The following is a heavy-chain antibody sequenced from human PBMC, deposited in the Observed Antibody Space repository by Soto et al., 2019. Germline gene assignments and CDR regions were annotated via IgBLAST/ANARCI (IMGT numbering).Heavy chain of an antibody. J-gene: IGHJ5*02. CDR2: ISAYNGNT. V-gene: IGHV1-18*01. CDR3: AAIRGVRGGQLGFDP. CDR1: GYTFTSYG. D-gene: IGHD3-10*01. Sequence: QVQLVQSGAEVKKPGASVKVSCKASGYTFTSYGISWVRQAPGQGLEWMGWISAYNGNTNYAQKLQGRVTMTTDTSASPAYMELRSLRSDDTAVYYCAAIRGVRGGQLGFDPWGQGTLVTVSS.